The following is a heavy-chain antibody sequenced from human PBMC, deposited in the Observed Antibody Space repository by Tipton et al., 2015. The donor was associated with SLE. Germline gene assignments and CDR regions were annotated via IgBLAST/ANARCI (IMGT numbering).Heavy chain of an antibody. CDR1: GGSISSQF. Sequence: GLVKPSETLSLTCTVSGGSISSQFWSWIRQPPGKGLEWIGYMSYSGSTNYNPSLKSRVTISLDTSKNQFSLKLTSVTAADTAVYYCARVLTGTSTFDYWGQGTLVTVSS. CDR2: MSYSGST. J-gene: IGHJ4*02. D-gene: IGHD1-7*01. V-gene: IGHV4-59*11. CDR3: ARVLTGTSTFDY.